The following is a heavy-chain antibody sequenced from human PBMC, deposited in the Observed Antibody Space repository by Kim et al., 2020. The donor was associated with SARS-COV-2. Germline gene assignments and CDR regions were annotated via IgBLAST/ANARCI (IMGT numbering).Heavy chain of an antibody. V-gene: IGHV3-66*01. Sequence: GGSLRLSCAASGFTVSSNYMSWVRQAPGKGLEWVSVIYSGGSTYYADSVKGRFTISRDNSKNTLYLQMNSLRAEDTAVYYCASWVAGTWDYFDYWGQGTLVTVSS. CDR3: ASWVAGTWDYFDY. CDR1: GFTVSSNY. D-gene: IGHD6-19*01. J-gene: IGHJ4*02. CDR2: IYSGGST.